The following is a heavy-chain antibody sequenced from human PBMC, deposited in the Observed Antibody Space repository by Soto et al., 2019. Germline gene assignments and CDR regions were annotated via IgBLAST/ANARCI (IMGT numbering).Heavy chain of an antibody. D-gene: IGHD6-19*01. Sequence: AGGSLRLSCAASGFTFSSYAMSWVRQAPGKGLEWVSAISGSGGNTYYADTVKGRFTISRDNSKNTLYLQMNSLRAEDTAVYYCAKLFAQWLVQGNFDYWGQGTLVTVSS. CDR1: GFTFSSYA. CDR2: ISGSGGNT. V-gene: IGHV3-23*01. CDR3: AKLFAQWLVQGNFDY. J-gene: IGHJ4*02.